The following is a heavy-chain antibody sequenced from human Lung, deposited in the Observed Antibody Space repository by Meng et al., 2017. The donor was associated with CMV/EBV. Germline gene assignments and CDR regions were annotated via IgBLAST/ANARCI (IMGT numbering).Heavy chain of an antibody. J-gene: IGHJ4*02. CDR2: IYYTGST. Sequence: SETLSLXXTVSGGSISSSNYFWGWIRQPPGKGLEWIGIIYYTGSTYYNPSLESRVTISVDTSKNQFSLRLTSVTAADTAVYFCASLWFEYEDPVYYFDYWGQGXLVTVSS. D-gene: IGHD3-10*01. CDR3: ASLWFEYEDPVYYFDY. CDR1: GGSISSSNYF. V-gene: IGHV4-39*07.